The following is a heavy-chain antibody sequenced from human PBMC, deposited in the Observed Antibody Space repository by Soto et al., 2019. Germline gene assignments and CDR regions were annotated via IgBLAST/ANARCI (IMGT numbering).Heavy chain of an antibody. Sequence: PSEALCLTCAVYGGSFIGYYWSWIRQPPGKGLEWIGEINHSGSTNYNPSLKSRGTISVDTSKSQFSLKLSSVPAADTAVYYCARATYYYGSRDLVVWGKAPSDPGSS. J-gene: IGHJ6*04. CDR3: ARATYYYGSRDLVV. D-gene: IGHD3-10*01. CDR1: GGSFIGYY. V-gene: IGHV4-34*01. CDR2: INHSGST.